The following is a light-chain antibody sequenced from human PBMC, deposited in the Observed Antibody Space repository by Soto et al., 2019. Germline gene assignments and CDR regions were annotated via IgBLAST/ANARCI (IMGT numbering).Light chain of an antibody. CDR3: RSYTSSSTLYV. V-gene: IGLV2-14*01. J-gene: IGLJ1*01. Sequence: LSPPPSVCGSPRQPIPISCTGTSSHAGGYNYVSWYQQHPGKAPKLMIYEVSNRPSAVSNRFSGSKSGNTASLTISGLQAEDEADYYCRSYTSSSTLYVFGTGTTVTVL. CDR1: SSHAGGYNY. CDR2: EVS.